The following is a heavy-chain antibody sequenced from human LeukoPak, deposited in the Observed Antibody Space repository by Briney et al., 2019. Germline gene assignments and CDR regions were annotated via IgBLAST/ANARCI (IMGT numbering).Heavy chain of an antibody. V-gene: IGHV4-38-2*02. CDR1: GSSLTTTYY. Sequence: SETLSLTCTVSGSSLTTTYYWAWFRQPPGKGLEWIATVFQLQTVRTFYNPSLESRVTMSLDTSQNQFSLNLTSVTAADTALYFCTRVLNVPKFIDPWGQGTLVTVSS. CDR2: VFQLQTVRT. CDR3: TRVLNVPKFIDP. J-gene: IGHJ5*02. D-gene: IGHD3-10*02.